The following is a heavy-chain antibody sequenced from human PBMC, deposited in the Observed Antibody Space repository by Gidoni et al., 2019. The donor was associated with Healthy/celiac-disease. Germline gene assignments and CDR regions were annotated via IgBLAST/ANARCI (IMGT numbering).Heavy chain of an antibody. D-gene: IGHD3-10*01. V-gene: IGHV1-69*06. CDR2: IIPIFGTA. CDR1: GGAFSRYA. J-gene: IGHJ6*02. CDR3: ARDSYYYGSGSYYNAPYYYYGMDV. Sequence: QVQLVQSGAEVKKHGSSVKVSCKAAGGAFSRYAISWVRQAPGQGLEWMGGIIPIFGTANYAQQFQGRVTITADKSTSTAYMELSSLRSEATALYDCARDSYYYGSGSYYNAPYYYYGMDVWGQGTTVTVSS.